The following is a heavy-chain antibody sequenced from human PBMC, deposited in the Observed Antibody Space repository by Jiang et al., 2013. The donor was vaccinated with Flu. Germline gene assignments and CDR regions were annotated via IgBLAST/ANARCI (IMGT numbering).Heavy chain of an antibody. J-gene: IGHJ5*02. CDR1: GFTFSSYS. D-gene: IGHD6-13*01. V-gene: IGHV3-48*01. CDR3: ARDRYSSSWINWFDP. CDR2: ISSSSSTI. Sequence: QLVESGGGLVQPGGSLRLSCAASGFTFSSYSMNWVRQAPGKGLEWVSYISSSSSTIYYADSVKGRFTISRDNAKNSLYLQMNSLRAEDTAVYYCARDRYSSSWINWFDPWGQETLVTVSS.